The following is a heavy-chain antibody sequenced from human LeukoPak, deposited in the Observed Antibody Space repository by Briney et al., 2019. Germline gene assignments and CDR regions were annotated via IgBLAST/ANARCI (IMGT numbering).Heavy chain of an antibody. CDR2: ISSSSSYI. J-gene: IGHJ6*02. CDR3: ARDSPWNRDSYYYYYGMDV. V-gene: IGHV3-21*01. D-gene: IGHD1-1*01. Sequence: GGSLRLSCAASGFAFSNYVMTWVRQAPGKGLEWVSSISSSSSYIYYADSVKGRFTISRDNAKNSLYLQMNSLRAEDTAVYYCARDSPWNRDSYYYYYGMDVWGQGTTVTVSS. CDR1: GFAFSNYV.